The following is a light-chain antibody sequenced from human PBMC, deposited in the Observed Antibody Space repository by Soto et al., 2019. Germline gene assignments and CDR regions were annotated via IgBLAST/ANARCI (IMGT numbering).Light chain of an antibody. CDR1: HSVSSY. J-gene: IGKJ1*01. CDR2: DAS. Sequence: EIVLTQSPATLSLSTGERATLSCRASHSVSSYLAWYQQKPGQAPMLLIYDASNRATGIPATFSGSGSGTDFTLTFSSLDPDDFVVYCCQQCSNGALSLGQWTKVDIK. CDR3: QQCSNGALS. V-gene: IGKV3-11*01.